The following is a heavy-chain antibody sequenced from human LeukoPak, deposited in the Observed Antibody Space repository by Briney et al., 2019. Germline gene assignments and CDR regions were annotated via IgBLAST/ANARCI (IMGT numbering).Heavy chain of an antibody. Sequence: GGSLRLSCAASGFTFSTYWMHWVRQTPGKGLAWVSRVNPDGSSINYADSVKGRFTISRDNAKNTLYLQMNSLRAEDTAVYYCAKDWEQWLVQGFDYWGQGTLVTVSS. CDR2: VNPDGSSI. J-gene: IGHJ4*02. D-gene: IGHD6-19*01. CDR3: AKDWEQWLVQGFDY. CDR1: GFTFSTYW. V-gene: IGHV3-74*01.